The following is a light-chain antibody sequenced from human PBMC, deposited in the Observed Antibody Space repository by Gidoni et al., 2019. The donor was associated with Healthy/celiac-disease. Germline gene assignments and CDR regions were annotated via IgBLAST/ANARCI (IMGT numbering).Light chain of an antibody. Sequence: DIQMTQSTSSLSASVGDRVTITCRASQSISSYLNWYQQKSRKAPKLLIYAASSLQSGVPSRFSGSGSGTDFTLTISSLQPEDFATYYCQQSYSTPGTFGPGTKVDIK. V-gene: IGKV1-39*01. J-gene: IGKJ3*01. CDR1: QSISSY. CDR2: AAS. CDR3: QQSYSTPGT.